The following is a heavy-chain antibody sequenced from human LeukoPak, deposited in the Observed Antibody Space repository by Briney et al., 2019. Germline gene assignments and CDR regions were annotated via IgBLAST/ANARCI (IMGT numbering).Heavy chain of an antibody. Sequence: SQTLSLTRSVSGGSISSGDHYWTWIRQPPGGGLEWMGFITLYSDTTSYNPSLKSRLMISIDTSNNQFSLTLTSVTAADTAVYFCARGFGYDFADYWGQGILVTVSS. J-gene: IGHJ4*02. D-gene: IGHD2-2*01. CDR1: GGSISSGDHY. V-gene: IGHV4-30-4*01. CDR3: ARGFGYDFADY. CDR2: ITLYSDTT.